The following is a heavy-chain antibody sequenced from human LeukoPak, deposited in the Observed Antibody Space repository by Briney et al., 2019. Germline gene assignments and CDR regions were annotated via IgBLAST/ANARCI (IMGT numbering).Heavy chain of an antibody. CDR1: GFSFTSGYY. Sequence: SENLSLTPSVSGFSFTSGYYWGWIRQPPREGVGWVSNIYHTGSAHYNPSLKSRVTISVDTSKNQFSLKLSSVTAADTAVYYCARYCTSTTCILRGFDYWGQGTLVTVSS. J-gene: IGHJ4*02. CDR3: ARYCTSTTCILRGFDY. CDR2: IYHTGSA. V-gene: IGHV4-38-2*01. D-gene: IGHD2-2*01.